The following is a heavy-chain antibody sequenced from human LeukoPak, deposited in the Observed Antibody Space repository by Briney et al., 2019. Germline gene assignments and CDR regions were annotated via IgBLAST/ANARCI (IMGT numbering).Heavy chain of an antibody. Sequence: SETLSLTCTVSSGSISSSSYYWGWIRQPPGKGLEWIGSIYYSGSTYYKPSLKSRVTISVDTSKNQFSLKLTSVTAADTAVYYCARCGYYDFWSGYNPATFDYWGQGTLVTVTS. CDR2: IYYSGST. V-gene: IGHV4-39*01. CDR3: ARCGYYDFWSGYNPATFDY. D-gene: IGHD3-3*01. CDR1: SGSISSSSYY. J-gene: IGHJ4*02.